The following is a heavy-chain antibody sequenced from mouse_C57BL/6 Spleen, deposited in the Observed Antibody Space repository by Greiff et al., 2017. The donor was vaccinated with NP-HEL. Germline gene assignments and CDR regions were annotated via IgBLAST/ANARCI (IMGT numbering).Heavy chain of an antibody. CDR3: ARGGYYGSREVFAY. J-gene: IGHJ3*01. V-gene: IGHV1-69*01. D-gene: IGHD1-1*01. Sequence: QVQLQQPGAELVMPGASVKLSCKASGYTFTSYWMHWVKQRPGQGLEWIGEIDPSDSYTNYNQKFKGKSTLTVDKSSSTAYMQLSSLTSEDSAVYYCARGGYYGSREVFAYWGQGTLVTVSA. CDR2: IDPSDSYT. CDR1: GYTFTSYW.